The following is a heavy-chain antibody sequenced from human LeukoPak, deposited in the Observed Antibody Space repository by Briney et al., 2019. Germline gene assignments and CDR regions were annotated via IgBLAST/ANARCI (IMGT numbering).Heavy chain of an antibody. Sequence: GRSLRLSCAASGFTFSSYSMNWVRQAPGKGLEWVSSISSSSSYIYYADSVKGRFTISRDNAKNSLYLQMNSLRAEDTAVYYCARDRAQFIAVAGTVDYWGQGTLVTVSS. CDR3: ARDRAQFIAVAGTVDY. J-gene: IGHJ4*02. V-gene: IGHV3-21*01. D-gene: IGHD6-19*01. CDR1: GFTFSSYS. CDR2: ISSSSSYI.